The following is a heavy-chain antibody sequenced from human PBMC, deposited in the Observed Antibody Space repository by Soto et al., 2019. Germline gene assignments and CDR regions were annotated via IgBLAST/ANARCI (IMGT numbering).Heavy chain of an antibody. CDR2: IYNSGST. V-gene: IGHV4-59*01. Sequence: LSLTCTVSGGSISSYYWSWIRQPPGKGLEWIGYIYNSGSTNYNPSLKSRVTISVDTSKNQFSLRLSSVTAADTAVYYCARDLAAADSSYYYYYMDVWGKGTTVTVSS. D-gene: IGHD6-13*01. CDR1: GGSISSYY. J-gene: IGHJ6*03. CDR3: ARDLAAADSSYYYYYMDV.